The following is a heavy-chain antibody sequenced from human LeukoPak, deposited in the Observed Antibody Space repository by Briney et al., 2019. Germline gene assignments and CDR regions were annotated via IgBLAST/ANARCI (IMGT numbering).Heavy chain of an antibody. D-gene: IGHD3-10*01. V-gene: IGHV4-34*01. CDR3: ARGRWFGPCFDY. CDR2: INHSGST. J-gene: IGHJ4*02. Sequence: SETLSLTCAVYGGSFSGYYWGWIRQPPGKGLEWIGEINHSGSTNYNPSLKSRVTISVDTSKNQFSLKLSPVTAADTAVYYCARGRWFGPCFDYWGQGTLVTVSS. CDR1: GGSFSGYY.